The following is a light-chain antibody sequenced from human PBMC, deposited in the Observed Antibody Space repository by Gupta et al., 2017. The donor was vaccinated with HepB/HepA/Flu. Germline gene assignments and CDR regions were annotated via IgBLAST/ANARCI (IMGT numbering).Light chain of an antibody. CDR3: MQTIQVPLT. Sequence: DIVMTQTPFSLSVTPGQPASISCTSSQSLLHGSGKTHLYWYVQKPGQAPQPLIYEVSKRFPGVSDRFSGSGSGTDFTLKISRVEAEDVGVYSCMQTIQVPLTFGGGTKVEIK. J-gene: IGKJ4*01. V-gene: IGKV2D-29*01. CDR1: QSLLHGSGKTH. CDR2: EVS.